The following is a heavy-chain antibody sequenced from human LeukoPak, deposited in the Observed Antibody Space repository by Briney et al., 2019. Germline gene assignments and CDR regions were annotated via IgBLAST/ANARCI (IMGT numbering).Heavy chain of an antibody. V-gene: IGHV4-39*02. CDR1: GDSISSSNYY. Sequence: PSETLSLTCTVSGDSISSSNYYWGWIRQPPGKGLEWIGSIYNSGTTYYNPSLKSRVTISVDTSKNQFSLKVTSVTAADTAVYYCAREEGGIGSWGQGTLVTVSS. CDR2: IYNSGTT. J-gene: IGHJ5*02. D-gene: IGHD1-26*01. CDR3: AREEGGIGS.